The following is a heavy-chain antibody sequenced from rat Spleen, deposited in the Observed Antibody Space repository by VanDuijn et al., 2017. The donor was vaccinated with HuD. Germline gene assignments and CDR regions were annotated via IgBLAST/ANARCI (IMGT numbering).Heavy chain of an antibody. CDR1: GFTFSDYY. D-gene: IGHD1-12*02. Sequence: EVQLVESGGGLVQPGRSLKLSCAASGFTFSDYYMAWVRQAPTKGLEWVASISYDGTSTYYRDSVKGRYTISRDNAMNTLYLQVNSLRSEDTATYYCTRDNYDGTYYYGFSYWGQGTLVTVSS. V-gene: IGHV5-20*01. CDR3: TRDNYDGTYYYGFSY. J-gene: IGHJ3*01. CDR2: ISYDGTST.